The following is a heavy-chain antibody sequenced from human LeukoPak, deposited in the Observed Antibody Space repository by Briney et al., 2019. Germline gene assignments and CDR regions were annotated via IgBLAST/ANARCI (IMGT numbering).Heavy chain of an antibody. D-gene: IGHD2-15*01. CDR3: ARAIRYCSGGSCYPGGLY. CDR1: GGSISSGGYY. V-gene: IGHV4-31*03. Sequence: SETLSLTCTVSGGSISSGGYYWSWIRQHPGKGLEWIGYIYYSGSTYYNPSLKSRVTISLHTSKTQFSLKLSSVTAADTAVYYRARAIRYCSGGSCYPGGLYWGQGTLATVSS. J-gene: IGHJ4*02. CDR2: IYYSGST.